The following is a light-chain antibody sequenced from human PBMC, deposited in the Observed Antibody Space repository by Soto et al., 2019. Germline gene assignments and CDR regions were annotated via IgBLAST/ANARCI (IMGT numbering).Light chain of an antibody. J-gene: IGKJ5*01. CDR3: QQYGSSPPIT. V-gene: IGKV3-20*01. Sequence: EIVLTHSPGTLSLSPGERATLSSSASQSVSSIYLAWYQQKPGQAPSLLIYATSSRATGIPDRFSGSGSGTDFSLTISRLEPEDLAVYYCQQYGSSPPITFGQGTRLEIK. CDR2: ATS. CDR1: QSVSSIY.